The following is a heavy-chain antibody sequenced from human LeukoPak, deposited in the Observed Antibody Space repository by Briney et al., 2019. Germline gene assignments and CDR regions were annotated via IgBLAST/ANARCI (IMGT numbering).Heavy chain of an antibody. CDR3: AKGIYSSGWSYFDY. Sequence: GGSLRLSCAASGFTFSNSAMSWVHQAPGKGLEWVSTLSGSGITTYYADSVNGRFTISRDNCKNTLYLQMNSLRAEDTAVYYCAKGIYSSGWSYFDYWGHGTLVTVSS. D-gene: IGHD6-19*01. CDR2: LSGSGITT. V-gene: IGHV3-23*01. J-gene: IGHJ4*01. CDR1: GFTFSNSA.